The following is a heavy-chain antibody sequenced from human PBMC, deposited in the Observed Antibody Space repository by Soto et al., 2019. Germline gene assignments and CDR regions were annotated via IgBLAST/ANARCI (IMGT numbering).Heavy chain of an antibody. Sequence: EVHLVESGGGLVKPGGSLRLSCAVSGFTFSSCTMNWVRQAPGKGLEWVSSISPSSGHIYYADSVKGRFTISRDNAKNSLCLQMHSLRGEDTAVYYCSGCSGGACHKNYGMDVWGQGTTVTVSS. CDR2: ISPSSGHI. D-gene: IGHD2-15*01. CDR3: SGCSGGACHKNYGMDV. V-gene: IGHV3-21*06. CDR1: GFTFSSCT. J-gene: IGHJ6*02.